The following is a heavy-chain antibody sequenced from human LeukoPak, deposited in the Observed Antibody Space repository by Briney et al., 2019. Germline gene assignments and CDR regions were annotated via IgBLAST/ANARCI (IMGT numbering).Heavy chain of an antibody. CDR3: AKPQARTIAVAEYYFDY. V-gene: IGHV3-30*02. J-gene: IGHJ4*02. D-gene: IGHD6-19*01. CDR1: GFTFSSYG. CDR2: IRYDGSNK. Sequence: PGGSLRLSCAASGFTFSSYGMHWVRQAPGKGLEWVAFIRYDGSNKYYVDSVKGRFTISRDNSKNTLYLQMNSLRAEDTAVYYCAKPQARTIAVAEYYFDYWGQGTLVTVSS.